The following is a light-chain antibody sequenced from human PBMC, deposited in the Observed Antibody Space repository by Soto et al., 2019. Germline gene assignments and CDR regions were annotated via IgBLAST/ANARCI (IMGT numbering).Light chain of an antibody. J-gene: IGKJ4*01. CDR1: QDISSY. Sequence: DIQLTQSPAFLSASVGDKVTITCRASQDISSYLAWYQQKPGKAPNLLVYSVATLQSGVPSRFSGIGSRTEFTLTISDLQPEDFATYFCQQIKSYPVTFGGGTKVEIK. CDR3: QQIKSYPVT. V-gene: IGKV1-9*01. CDR2: SVA.